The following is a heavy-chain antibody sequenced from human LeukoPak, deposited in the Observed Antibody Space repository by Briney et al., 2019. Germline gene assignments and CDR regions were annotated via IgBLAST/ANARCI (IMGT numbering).Heavy chain of an antibody. CDR2: ISGSGGST. D-gene: IGHD3-10*01. CDR3: ATTPGEGSEYFQY. V-gene: IGHV3-23*01. CDR1: GFTFSSYA. J-gene: IGHJ1*01. Sequence: GGSLRLSCAASGFTFSSYAMSWVRQAPGKGLEWVSAISGSGGSTYYADSVKGRFTISRDNSKNTLYLQMNSLRSEDTAFYFCATTPGEGSEYFQYWGQGTLVTVSS.